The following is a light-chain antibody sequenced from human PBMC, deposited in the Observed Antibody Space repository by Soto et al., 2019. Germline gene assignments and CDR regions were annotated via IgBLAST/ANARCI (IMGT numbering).Light chain of an antibody. CDR1: RSVSSSY. CDR2: GAS. Sequence: EIVLTQSPGTLSLSPGERATLSCRASRSVSSSYVAWYQQKPGQAPRLLIYGASSRATGIPDRFSGSGSGIDFTLTISRLEPEDFAVYYCQQYGSSPTWTFGQGTKVEIK. V-gene: IGKV3-20*01. J-gene: IGKJ1*01. CDR3: QQYGSSPTWT.